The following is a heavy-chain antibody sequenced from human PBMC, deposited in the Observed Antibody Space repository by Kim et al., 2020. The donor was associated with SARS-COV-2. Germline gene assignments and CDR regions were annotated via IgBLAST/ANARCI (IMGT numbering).Heavy chain of an antibody. J-gene: IGHJ6*02. CDR2: ISYDGSNK. D-gene: IGHD3-10*01. V-gene: IGHV3-30*18. Sequence: GGSLRLSCAASGFTFSSYGMHWVRQAPGKGLEWVAVISYDGSNKYYADSVKGRFTISRDNSKNTLYLQMNSLRAEDTAVYYCAKAPQHKVIGGYYGMDVWGQGTTVTVSS. CDR3: AKAPQHKVIGGYYGMDV. CDR1: GFTFSSYG.